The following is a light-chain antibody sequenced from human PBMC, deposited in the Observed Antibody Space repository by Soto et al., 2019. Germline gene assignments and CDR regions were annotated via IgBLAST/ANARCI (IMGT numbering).Light chain of an antibody. CDR1: QSVSTY. CDR3: QQRVNWPLT. J-gene: IGKJ4*01. V-gene: IGKV3-11*01. Sequence: EIVLTQSPDTLSLSPGERATLSCRASQSVSTYLAWYQQKPGQAPRLVIYDVSNSATGIPARFSGSGSGTDFTLTISSLEPEDFAVYYCQQRVNWPLTFGGGTKVEIK. CDR2: DVS.